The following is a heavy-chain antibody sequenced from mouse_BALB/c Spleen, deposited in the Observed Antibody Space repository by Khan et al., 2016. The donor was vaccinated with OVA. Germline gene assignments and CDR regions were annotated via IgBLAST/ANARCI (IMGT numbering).Heavy chain of an antibody. D-gene: IGHD3-3*01. CDR1: GYSITSGYG. J-gene: IGHJ2*01. Sequence: EVQLVESGPGLVKPSQSLSLTCTVTGYSITSGYGWNWIRQLPGNKLEWMGYISYSGSTNYNPSLKSRISITRDTSKNQFFLQLNSVTTEDTAAYYCARTARIDYWGQGTTLTVSS. V-gene: IGHV3-2*02. CDR2: ISYSGST. CDR3: ARTARIDY.